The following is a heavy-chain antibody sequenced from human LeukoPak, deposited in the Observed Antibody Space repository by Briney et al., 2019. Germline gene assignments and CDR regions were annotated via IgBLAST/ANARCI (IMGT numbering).Heavy chain of an antibody. J-gene: IGHJ4*02. D-gene: IGHD2-15*01. CDR2: IYTSGNT. Sequence: SETLSLTCTVSGGSISSYYWTRIRQPAGKGLEWIGRIYTSGNTGYNPSLKSRVTMSVDTSKNQFSLNLSSVTAADTAVYYCARVDLRAAFFDYWGQGTLVTVSS. CDR1: GGSISSYY. CDR3: ARVDLRAAFFDY. V-gene: IGHV4-4*07.